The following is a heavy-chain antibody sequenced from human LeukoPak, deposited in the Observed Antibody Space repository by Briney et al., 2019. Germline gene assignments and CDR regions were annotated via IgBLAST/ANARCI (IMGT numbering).Heavy chain of an antibody. CDR1: GGSISSGGYY. V-gene: IGHV4-31*03. CDR3: AREIYGYYYYYMDV. D-gene: IGHD3-16*01. J-gene: IGHJ6*03. CDR2: IYYSGST. Sequence: SQTLSLTCTVSGGSISSGGYYWSWIRQHPGKGLEWIGYIYYSGSTYYNPSLKSRVTISVDTSKNRFSLKLSSVTAADTAVYYCAREIYGYYYYYMDVWGKGTTVTVSS.